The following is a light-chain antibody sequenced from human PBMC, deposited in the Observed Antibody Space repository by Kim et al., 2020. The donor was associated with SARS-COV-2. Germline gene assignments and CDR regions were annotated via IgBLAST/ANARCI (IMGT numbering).Light chain of an antibody. V-gene: IGLV3-1*01. CDR3: QAWDSSTAV. CDR1: KLGDKH. CDR2: QDI. J-gene: IGLJ3*02. Sequence: SYELTQPPSVSVSPGQTANITCSGHKLGDKHAYWYQQKPGQSPVLVIYQDIKRPSGIPERFSGSNSGNTVTLTISGTQSMDEADYYCQAWDSSTAVFGGG.